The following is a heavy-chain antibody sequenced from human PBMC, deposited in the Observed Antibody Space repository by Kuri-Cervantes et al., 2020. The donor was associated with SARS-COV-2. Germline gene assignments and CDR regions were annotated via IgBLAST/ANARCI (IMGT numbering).Heavy chain of an antibody. J-gene: IGHJ6*03. V-gene: IGHV4-59*11. CDR1: GGSISSHY. D-gene: IGHD1-26*01. CDR3: ARARRDSGSYEAYYYYYYMDV. CDR2: IYYSGSI. Sequence: GSLRLSCTVSGGSISSHYWSWIRQPPGKGLEWIGYIYYSGSINYNPSLKSRVTISVDTSKNQFSLKLSSVTAADTAVYYCARARRDSGSYEAYYYYYYMDVWGKGTTVTVSS.